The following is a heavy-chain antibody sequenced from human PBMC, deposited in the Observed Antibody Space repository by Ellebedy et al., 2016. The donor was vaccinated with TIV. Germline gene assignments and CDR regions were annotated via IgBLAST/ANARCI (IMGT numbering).Heavy chain of an antibody. Sequence: GEFLKISXVASGFTYSSYWMSWVRQAPGKGLEWVANIKQDGTVKYYVDSVKGRFTVSRDNAKNSLYLQLNSLRAEDTAVYYCARIGYSSSSEDYWGQGTLVTASS. CDR3: ARIGYSSSSEDY. J-gene: IGHJ4*02. V-gene: IGHV3-7*01. CDR1: GFTYSSYW. CDR2: IKQDGTVK. D-gene: IGHD6-6*01.